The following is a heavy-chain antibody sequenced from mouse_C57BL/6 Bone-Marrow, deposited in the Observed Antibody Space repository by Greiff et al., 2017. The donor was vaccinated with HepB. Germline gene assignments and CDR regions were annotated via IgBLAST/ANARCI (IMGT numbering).Heavy chain of an antibody. CDR3: ARSSGYGSSLGYFDV. Sequence: EVQLQESGPELVKPGASVKMSCKASGYTFTDYNMHWVKQSHGKSLEWIGYINPNNGGTSYNQKFKGKATLTVNKSSSTAYMELRSLTSEDSAVYYCARSSGYGSSLGYFDVWGTGTTVTVSS. V-gene: IGHV1-22*01. D-gene: IGHD1-1*01. CDR2: INPNNGGT. J-gene: IGHJ1*03. CDR1: GYTFTDYN.